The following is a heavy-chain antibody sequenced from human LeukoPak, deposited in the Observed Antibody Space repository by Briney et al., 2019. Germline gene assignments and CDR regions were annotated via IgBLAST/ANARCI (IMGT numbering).Heavy chain of an antibody. D-gene: IGHD2-2*03. CDR1: GYTFTSYD. CDR3: ARTRNQSGYCSSTSCYRDNWFDP. J-gene: IGHJ5*02. V-gene: IGHV1-8*01. CDR2: MNPNSANT. Sequence: ASVKVSCKASGYTFTSYDINWVRQATGQGLEWMGWMNPNSANTGYAQKFQGRVTMTRNTSISTAYMELSSLRSEDTAVYYCARTRNQSGYCSSTSCYRDNWFDPWGQGTLVTVSS.